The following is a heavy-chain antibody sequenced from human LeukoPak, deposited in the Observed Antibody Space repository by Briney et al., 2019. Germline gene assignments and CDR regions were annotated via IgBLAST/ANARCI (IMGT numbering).Heavy chain of an antibody. CDR2: ISSSSSTI. CDR1: GFTFSSYS. Sequence: GGSLRLSCAASGFTFSSYSMNWVRQAPGKGLEWVSYISSSSSTIYYADSVKGRLIISRDNAKNSLYLQMNSLRAEDTAVYYCARDLLAAAGTLYFDYWAREPWSPSPQ. D-gene: IGHD6-13*01. V-gene: IGHV3-48*04. J-gene: IGHJ4*02. CDR3: ARDLLAAAGTLYFDY.